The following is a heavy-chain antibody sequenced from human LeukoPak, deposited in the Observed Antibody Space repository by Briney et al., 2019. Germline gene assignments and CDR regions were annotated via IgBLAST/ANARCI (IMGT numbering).Heavy chain of an antibody. D-gene: IGHD6-13*01. CDR3: ASDKEPYHLSSSWFGLTPIYYYYYMDV. Sequence: ASVKVSCKASGYTFTGYYMHWVRQAPGQGLEWMGWINTNTGNPTYAQGFTGRFVFSLDTSVSTAYLQISSLKAEDTAVYYCASDKEPYHLSSSWFGLTPIYYYYYMDVWGKGTTVTVSS. CDR1: GYTFTGYY. J-gene: IGHJ6*03. CDR2: INTNTGNP. V-gene: IGHV7-4-1*02.